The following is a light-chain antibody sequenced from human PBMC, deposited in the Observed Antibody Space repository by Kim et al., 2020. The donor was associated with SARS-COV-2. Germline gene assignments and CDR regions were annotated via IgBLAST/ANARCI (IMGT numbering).Light chain of an antibody. Sequence: SVSPGQTASITCSGDKLGDKYASWYQQKPGQSPVVVIYEDKKRPSGIPERFSGSNSGNTATLTISGTQAMDEADYYCQAWDSDTGVFGGGTQLTVL. CDR3: QAWDSDTGV. CDR2: EDK. J-gene: IGLJ3*02. V-gene: IGLV3-1*01. CDR1: KLGDKY.